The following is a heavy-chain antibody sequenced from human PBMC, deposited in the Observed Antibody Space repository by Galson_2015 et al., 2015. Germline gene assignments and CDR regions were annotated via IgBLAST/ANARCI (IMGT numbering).Heavy chain of an antibody. CDR3: ARVGWFGELTIYYFDY. CDR2: ISSSSSYI. J-gene: IGHJ4*02. V-gene: IGHV3-21*01. CDR1: GFTFSSYA. D-gene: IGHD3-10*01. Sequence: SLRLSCAASGFTFSSYAMHWVRQAPGKGLEWVSSISSSSSYIYYADSVKGRFTISRDNAKNSLYLQMNSLRAEDTAVYYCARVGWFGELTIYYFDYWGQGTLVTVSS.